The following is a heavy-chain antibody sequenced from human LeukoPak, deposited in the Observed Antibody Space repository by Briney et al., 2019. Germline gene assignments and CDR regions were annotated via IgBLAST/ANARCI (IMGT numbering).Heavy chain of an antibody. CDR1: GFTFSSYA. V-gene: IGHV3-23*01. J-gene: IGHJ6*02. CDR2: IRGSGGST. Sequence: GGSLRLSCATSGFTFSSYAMSWVRQAPGKGLEWVSAIRGSGGSTYYADSVKGRFTISRDNSKNTLYLQTSSLRAEDTAVYYCAKGTSPYYYGMDVWGQGTTVTVSS. D-gene: IGHD1-7*01. CDR3: AKGTSPYYYGMDV.